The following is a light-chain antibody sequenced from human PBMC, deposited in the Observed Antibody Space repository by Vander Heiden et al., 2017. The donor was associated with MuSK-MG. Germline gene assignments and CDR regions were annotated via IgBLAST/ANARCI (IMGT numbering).Light chain of an antibody. CDR3: LQYGSFSLT. V-gene: IGKV3-20*01. CDR1: QIVRRSY. CDR2: GAS. Sequence: DIVWTQSPGTLSLSPGERATRSCRPSQIVRRSYLPWYQQKPGQAPRLLIYGASSRATGIPDRFSGSGSGTDFTLTISRLEPEDFAVYYCLQYGSFSLTFGGGTKVEIK. J-gene: IGKJ4*01.